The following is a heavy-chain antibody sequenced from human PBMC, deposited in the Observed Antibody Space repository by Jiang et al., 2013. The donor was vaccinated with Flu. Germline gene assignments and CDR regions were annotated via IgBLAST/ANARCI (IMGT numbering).Heavy chain of an antibody. CDR3: ARDQGSGTLVAHSYGFLDF. CDR1: GFFFTVYH. J-gene: IGHJ4*02. D-gene: IGHD3/OR15-3a*01. CDR2: INPGAAAT. Sequence: SGAEVKEPGASVKISCKASGFFFTVYHMHWVRQAPGQGLEWMGIINPGAAATMYAEKFRGRVTLTRDTSTSTVYMEMRGLRSEDTAVYYCARDQGSGTLVAHSYGFLDFWGQGSLVTVSS. V-gene: IGHV1-46*01.